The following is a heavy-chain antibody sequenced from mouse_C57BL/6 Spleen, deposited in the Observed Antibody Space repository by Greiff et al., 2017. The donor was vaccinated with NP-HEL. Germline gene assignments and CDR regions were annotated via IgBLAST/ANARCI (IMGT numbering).Heavy chain of an antibody. CDR3: ARGHDYSFPN. Sequence: QVQLQQPGAELVKPGASVKLSCKASGYTFTSYWMHWVKQRPGHGLEWIGEIFPGSGYTNYNENFKDKAAFTADTSSNTAYIQLSSLTTEDSAIYYCARGHDYSFPNWGQGTLVTVSA. D-gene: IGHD2-4*01. CDR1: GYTFTSYW. J-gene: IGHJ3*01. CDR2: IFPGSGYT. V-gene: IGHV1-69*02.